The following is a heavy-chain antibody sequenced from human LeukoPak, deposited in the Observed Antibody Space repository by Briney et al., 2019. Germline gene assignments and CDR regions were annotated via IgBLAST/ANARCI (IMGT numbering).Heavy chain of an antibody. J-gene: IGHJ4*02. CDR3: ARMALLRYFDWSRGTPIDY. V-gene: IGHV1-46*01. CDR2: INPSGGST. CDR1: GYTFTSYY. Sequence: EASVTVSCKAPGYTFTSYYMHWVRQAPGQGLEWMGIINPSGGSTSYAQKFQGRVTMTRDMSTSTVYMELCSLRSDDTAVYYCARMALLRYFDWSRGTPIDYWGQGTLVTVSS. D-gene: IGHD3-9*01.